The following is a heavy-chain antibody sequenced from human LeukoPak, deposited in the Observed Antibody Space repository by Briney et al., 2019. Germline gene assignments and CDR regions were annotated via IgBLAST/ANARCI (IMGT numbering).Heavy chain of an antibody. D-gene: IGHD3-10*01. CDR1: GGTFSSYA. V-gene: IGHV1-8*02. CDR3: ARGVRGFRVSY. J-gene: IGHJ4*02. Sequence: ASVKVSCKASGGTFSSYAISWVRQATGQGLEWMGWMNPNSGNTGYAQKFQGRVTMTRNTSISTAYMELSSLRSEDTAVYYCARGVRGFRVSYWGQGTLVTVSS. CDR2: MNPNSGNT.